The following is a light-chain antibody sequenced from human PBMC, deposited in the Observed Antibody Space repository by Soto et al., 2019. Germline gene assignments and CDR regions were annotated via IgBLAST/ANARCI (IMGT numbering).Light chain of an antibody. J-gene: IGKJ5*01. CDR1: QGISNY. Sequence: DIQLTQSPSFLSASVGDRVTITCRASQGISNYLAWYQQKAGKAPNLLINAASTLQSGVPSRFSGSGSGTEFTLTISSLQPEDFATYYCQQLDSYPIPFGQGTRLEIK. CDR2: AAS. CDR3: QQLDSYPIP. V-gene: IGKV1-9*01.